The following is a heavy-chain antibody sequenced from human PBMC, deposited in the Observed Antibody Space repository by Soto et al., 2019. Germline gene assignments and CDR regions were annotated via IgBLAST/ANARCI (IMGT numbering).Heavy chain of an antibody. V-gene: IGHV1-69*13. Sequence: GASVKVSCKASGGTFSSYAISWVRQAPGQGLEWMGGIIPIFGTANYAQKFQGRVTITADESTSTAYMELSSLRSEDTAVYYCARHHCSSNTCPPPFHYWGQGTLVTVSS. CDR3: ARHHCSSNTCPPPFHY. J-gene: IGHJ4*02. CDR2: IIPIFGTA. CDR1: GGTFSSYA. D-gene: IGHD2-2*01.